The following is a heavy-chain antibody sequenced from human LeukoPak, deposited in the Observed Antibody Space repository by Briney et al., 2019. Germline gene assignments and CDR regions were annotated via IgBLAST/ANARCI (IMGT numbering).Heavy chain of an antibody. CDR3: AKGGVTTVVTFDI. CDR2: IRYDGSDK. Sequence: GGSLRLSCAASGFTFSSYGMHWVRQAPGKGLEWVAFIRYDGSDKYYADSVKGRFTISRDNSKNTLYLQMNSLRAEDTAVYYCAKGGVTTVVTFDIWGQGTMVTVSS. J-gene: IGHJ3*02. V-gene: IGHV3-30*02. CDR1: GFTFSSYG. D-gene: IGHD4-23*01.